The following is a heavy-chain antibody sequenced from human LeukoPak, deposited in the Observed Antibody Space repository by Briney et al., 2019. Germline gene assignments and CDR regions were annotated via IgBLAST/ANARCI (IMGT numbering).Heavy chain of an antibody. V-gene: IGHV1-18*01. D-gene: IGHD4-17*01. CDR2: VSKYTGNA. CDR3: AREDDRSFGAYDC. Sequence: ASVKVSCKASNYTFSDYDVTWVRQAPGQGLEWMGWVSKYTGNADYAPKFQGRVSMTTDASTRTAYMELRSLRPDDTAVYFCAREDDRSFGAYDCWGQGTLVTVS. J-gene: IGHJ4*02. CDR1: NYTFSDYD.